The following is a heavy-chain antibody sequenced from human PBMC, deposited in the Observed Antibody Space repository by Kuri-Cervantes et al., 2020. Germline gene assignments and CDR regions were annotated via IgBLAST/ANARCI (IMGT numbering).Heavy chain of an antibody. J-gene: IGHJ4*02. V-gene: IGHV3-30*18. CDR2: ISYDGINK. D-gene: IGHD3-10*01. CDR1: GFTFSSYG. CDR3: AKDRAYYGSGSYYPYYFDY. Sequence: GGSLRPSCAAPGFTFSSYGMHWVRQPPGKGLEWVEVISYDGINKYYAASVKGRFTISRDNSKNTLYLQMNSLRAEEPAVYYWAKDRAYYGSGSYYPYYFDYWGQGTLVTVSS.